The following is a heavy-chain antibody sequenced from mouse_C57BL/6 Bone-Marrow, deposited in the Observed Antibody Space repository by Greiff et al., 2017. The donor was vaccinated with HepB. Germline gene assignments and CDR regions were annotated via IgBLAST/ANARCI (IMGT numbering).Heavy chain of an antibody. CDR3: ARHGDYGSSYWYFDV. J-gene: IGHJ1*03. D-gene: IGHD1-1*01. CDR2: ISNGGGST. CDR1: GFTFSDYY. V-gene: IGHV5-12*01. Sequence: EVKLQESGGGLVQPGGSLKLSCAASGFTFSDYYMYWVRQTPEKRLEWVAYISNGGGSTYYPDTVKGRFTISRDNAKNTLYLQMSRLKSEDTAMYYCARHGDYGSSYWYFDVWGTGTTVTVSS.